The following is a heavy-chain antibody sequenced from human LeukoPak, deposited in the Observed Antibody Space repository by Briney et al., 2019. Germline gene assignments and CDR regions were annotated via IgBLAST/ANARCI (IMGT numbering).Heavy chain of an antibody. CDR1: GYSIKWGYY. Sequence: PSETLSLTCGVSGYSIKWGYYWAWIRQPPGKGLEWIGTIYHIGSTYYTPSLGSRVTISVDTSKNEFSLNLKSVTAADTAVYYCARAGLIITSGIDYWSQGALVTVSS. J-gene: IGHJ4*02. CDR3: ARAGLIITSGIDY. V-gene: IGHV4-38-2*01. D-gene: IGHD3-10*01. CDR2: IYHIGST.